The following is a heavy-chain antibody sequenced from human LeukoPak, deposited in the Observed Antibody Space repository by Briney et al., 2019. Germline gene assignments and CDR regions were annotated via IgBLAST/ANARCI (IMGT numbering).Heavy chain of an antibody. D-gene: IGHD2-15*01. V-gene: IGHV3-30*02. CDR2: IGHDGSNK. CDR1: DSTFSGYG. J-gene: IGHJ3*02. Sequence: SGGSLRLSCAASDSTFSGYGMYWVRQAPGKGLEWVAFIGHDGSNKYYADSVKGRFTISGDNSKNTAYLQMNSLRAEDTAIYYCAKDGGWTFDIWGQGTMVTVSS. CDR3: AKDGGWTFDI.